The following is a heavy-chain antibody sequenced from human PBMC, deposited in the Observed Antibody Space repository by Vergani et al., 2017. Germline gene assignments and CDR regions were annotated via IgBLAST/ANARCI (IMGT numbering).Heavy chain of an antibody. CDR2: ISWNSGSI. CDR1: GFTFDDYA. J-gene: IGHJ4*02. Sequence: EVQLLESGGGLVQPGRSLRLSCAASGFTFDDYAMHWVRQAPGKGLEWVSGISWNSGSIGYADSVKGRFTISRDNAKNSLYLQMNSLRAEDTALYYCAKEKFPGYCSGGSCYSFDYWGQGTLVTVSS. CDR3: AKEKFPGYCSGGSCYSFDY. D-gene: IGHD2-15*01. V-gene: IGHV3-9*01.